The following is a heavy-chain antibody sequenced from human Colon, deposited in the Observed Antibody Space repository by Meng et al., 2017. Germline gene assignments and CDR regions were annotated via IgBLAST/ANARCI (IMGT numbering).Heavy chain of an antibody. J-gene: IGHJ5*02. CDR3: ATGLRHGDWFDP. CDR1: GGSFSGFY. Sequence: QVQRQQRGAGLLKPSEALSLTCAVSGGSFSGFYWSWIRQPPGKGLGWIGEIDHFGISNYNSSLKGRLTMSVDTSKKQISLTLTSVTAADTAVYYCATGLRHGDWFDPWGPGTLVTVSS. D-gene: IGHD4-17*01. V-gene: IGHV4-34*02. CDR2: IDHFGIS.